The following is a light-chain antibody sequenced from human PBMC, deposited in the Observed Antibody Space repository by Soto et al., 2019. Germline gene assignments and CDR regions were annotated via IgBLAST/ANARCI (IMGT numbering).Light chain of an antibody. CDR2: QAS. Sequence: DIPMTQSPSTLSASLGDRVPIPCRASQSISVWLAWYQQKPGKAPNLLIYQASRLESGVPSRFSGSGSGTEFTLTISSLQPDDFATYYCQQHQTYSTFGQGTKVDIK. J-gene: IGKJ1*01. CDR1: QSISVW. CDR3: QQHQTYST. V-gene: IGKV1-5*03.